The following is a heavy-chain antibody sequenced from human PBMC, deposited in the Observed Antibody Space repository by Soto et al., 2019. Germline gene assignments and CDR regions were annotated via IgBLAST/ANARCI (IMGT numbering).Heavy chain of an antibody. V-gene: IGHV3-30*03. J-gene: IGHJ4*02. CDR1: GFTFSSYG. Sequence: QVQLVESGGGVVQPGRSLRLSCAASGFTFSSYGMHWVRQAPGKGLEWVAVISYDGSNKYYADSVKGRFTISREIYKNTLYLQVNSLIAEDTDVYDCAREVRTCVLQPPPDYWGQGSLVTVSS. D-gene: IGHD3-10*01. CDR3: AREVRTCVLQPPPDY. CDR2: ISYDGSNK.